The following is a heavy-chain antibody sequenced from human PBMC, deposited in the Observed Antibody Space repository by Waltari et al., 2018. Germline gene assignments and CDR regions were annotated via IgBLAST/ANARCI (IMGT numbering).Heavy chain of an antibody. V-gene: IGHV3-30*01. CDR3: ARDQSYGSGSYFNYYYYGMDV. D-gene: IGHD3-10*01. CDR2: ISYDGSNK. J-gene: IGHJ6*02. CDR1: GFTFSSYA. Sequence: QVQLVESGGGVVQPGRSLRLSCAASGFTFSSYAMHWVRQAPGKGLEWVAVISYDGSNKYYADSVKGRFTISRDNSKNTLYLQMNSLRAEDTAVYYCARDQSYGSGSYFNYYYYGMDVWGQGTTVTVSS.